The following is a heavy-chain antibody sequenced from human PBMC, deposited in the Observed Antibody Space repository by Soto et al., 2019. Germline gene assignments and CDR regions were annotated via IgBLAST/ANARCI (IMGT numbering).Heavy chain of an antibody. D-gene: IGHD6-19*01. CDR1: GGTFRTYA. V-gene: IGHV1-69*12. J-gene: IGHJ6*02. CDR2: IIPIFGTI. Sequence: QVQLLQSGAEVKKPGSSVRVSCEASGGTFRTYAISWVRQAPGQGLEWMGEIIPIFGTINYAQKFQGRLTITADESTATVYMDLRSLSSDDTALYYCAKGAVAGTPTSYYYYGRDVWGQGTTVTVSS. CDR3: AKGAVAGTPTSYYYYGRDV.